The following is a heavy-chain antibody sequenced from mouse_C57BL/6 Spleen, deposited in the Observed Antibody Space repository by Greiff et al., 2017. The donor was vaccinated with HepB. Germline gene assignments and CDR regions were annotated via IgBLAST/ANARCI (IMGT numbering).Heavy chain of an antibody. Sequence: EVMLVESGGGLVKPGGSLKLSCAASGFTFSDYGMHWVRQAPEKGLEWVAYISSGSSTIYYADTVKGRFTISIDNAKNTLFLQMTSLRSEDTAMYYCARQNDGYYVPFAYWGQGTLVTVSA. CDR3: ARQNDGYYVPFAY. J-gene: IGHJ3*01. CDR2: ISSGSSTI. CDR1: GFTFSDYG. D-gene: IGHD2-3*01. V-gene: IGHV5-17*01.